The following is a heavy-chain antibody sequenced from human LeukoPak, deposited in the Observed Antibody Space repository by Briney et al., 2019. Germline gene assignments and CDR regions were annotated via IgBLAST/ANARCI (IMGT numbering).Heavy chain of an antibody. CDR2: IYYSGST. CDR3: ARRGDYVNYYYYYMDV. J-gene: IGHJ6*03. Sequence: SETLSLTCTVSGGSISSSSYYWGWIRQPPGKGLEWMGSIYYSGSTYYNPSLKSRVTISVDTSKNQFSLKLSSVTAADTAVYYCARRGDYVNYYYYYMDVWGKGTTVTVPS. D-gene: IGHD4-17*01. V-gene: IGHV4-39*01. CDR1: GGSISSSSYY.